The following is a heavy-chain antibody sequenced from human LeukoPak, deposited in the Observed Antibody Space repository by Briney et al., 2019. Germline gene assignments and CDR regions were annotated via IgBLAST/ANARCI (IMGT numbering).Heavy chain of an antibody. CDR3: GREGPSATSIDY. CDR2: IYYNVKT. J-gene: IGHJ4*02. CDR1: GDSVSRGRYF. V-gene: IGHV4-61*03. Sequence: PSVPLSLPCTVSGDSVSRGRYFWSWIRQPPGRGLVRIGYIYYNVKTNYNPSLKRRIPIPLQTPKDFFSLNLGSVTAAHTAVCYRGREGPSATSIDYWGQGTLVTVSS. D-gene: IGHD2-15*01.